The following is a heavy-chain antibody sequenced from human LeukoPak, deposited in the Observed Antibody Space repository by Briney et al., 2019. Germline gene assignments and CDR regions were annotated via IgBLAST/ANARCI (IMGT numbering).Heavy chain of an antibody. D-gene: IGHD6-13*01. CDR3: ARAGGSSWYVSLYY. J-gene: IGHJ4*02. CDR1: GGTFSSYA. Sequence: SVKVSCKASGGTFSSYAISWVRQAPGQGLEWMGRIIPILGIANYAQKFQGRVTITADKSTNTAYMELTSLKSDDMAVYYCARAGGSSWYVSLYYWGQGTLVTVSS. V-gene: IGHV1-69*04. CDR2: IIPILGIA.